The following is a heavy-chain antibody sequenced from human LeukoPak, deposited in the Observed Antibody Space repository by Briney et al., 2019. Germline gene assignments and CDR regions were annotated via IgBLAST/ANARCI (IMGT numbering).Heavy chain of an antibody. D-gene: IGHD3-16*01. Sequence: PSETLSLTCTVSGGSISSYYWSWIRQPPGKGLEWIGCIYYSGSTNYNPSLKSRVTISVDTSKNQFSLKLSSVTAADTAVYYCARGRLYDYVWGSYMYYFDYWGQGTLVTVSS. CDR2: IYYSGST. V-gene: IGHV4-59*01. CDR3: ARGRLYDYVWGSYMYYFDY. CDR1: GGSISSYY. J-gene: IGHJ4*02.